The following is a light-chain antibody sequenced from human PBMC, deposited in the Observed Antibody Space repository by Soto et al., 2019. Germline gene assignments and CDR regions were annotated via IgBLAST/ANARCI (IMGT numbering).Light chain of an antibody. CDR2: KAS. CDR1: QSISSW. V-gene: IGKV1-5*03. CDR3: QQYNSYSSYT. Sequence: DIQMTQSPSTLSASVGDRVTITCRASQSISSWLAWYQQKPGKAPKLLIYKASSLESGVPSRFSGSGSGTEFTLTISSLQPDDFAPYYCQQYNSYSSYTFGQGTKLESK. J-gene: IGKJ2*01.